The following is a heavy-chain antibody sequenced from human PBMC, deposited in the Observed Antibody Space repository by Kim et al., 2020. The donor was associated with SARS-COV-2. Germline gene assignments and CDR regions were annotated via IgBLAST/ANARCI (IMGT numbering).Heavy chain of an antibody. D-gene: IGHD3-9*01. V-gene: IGHV4-39*07. CDR3: AREILTGYSSDAFDI. Sequence: PSLKSRVTISVDTSKNQFSLKLSSVTAADTAVYYCAREILTGYSSDAFDIWGQGTMVTVSS. J-gene: IGHJ3*02.